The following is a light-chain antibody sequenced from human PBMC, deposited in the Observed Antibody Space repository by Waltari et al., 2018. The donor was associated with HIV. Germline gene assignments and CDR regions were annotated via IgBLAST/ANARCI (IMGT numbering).Light chain of an antibody. CDR3: CSYTGTGIV. CDR1: SSDVGAYNL. Sequence: QSALTQLASVSGSPGQSVTISCPGTSSDVGAYNLVSWYQQHPNKAPKLMIFEVTKRPSGVSDRFSGSRSGNTASLTISGLQTEDEGDYYCCSYTGTGIVFGGGTKLTVL. J-gene: IGLJ2*01. CDR2: EVT. V-gene: IGLV2-23*02.